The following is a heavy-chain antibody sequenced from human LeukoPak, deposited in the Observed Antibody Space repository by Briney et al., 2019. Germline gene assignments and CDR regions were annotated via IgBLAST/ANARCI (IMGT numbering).Heavy chain of an antibody. CDR2: INHSGST. CDR1: GGSFSGYY. CDR3: ASRNYDILSLAFDI. Sequence: SETLSLTCAVYGGSFSGYYWSWIRQPPGKGLEWIGEINHSGSTNYNPSLKSRVTISVDTSKNQFSLKLSSVTAADTAVYYCASRNYDILSLAFDIWGQGTMVTVSS. D-gene: IGHD3-9*01. V-gene: IGHV4-34*01. J-gene: IGHJ3*02.